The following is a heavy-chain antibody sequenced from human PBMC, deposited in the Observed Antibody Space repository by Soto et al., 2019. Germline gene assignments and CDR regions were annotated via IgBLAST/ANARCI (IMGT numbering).Heavy chain of an antibody. Sequence: ETLSLTCSVSGGSISSSSYFWGWIRQPPGKGLEWIGSIYYSGSTYYNPSLKSRVTVSVDTSKDQFSLKLSSVTAADTAVYYCARHPSDFWFDPWGQGTLVTVSS. V-gene: IGHV4-39*01. CDR3: ARHPSDFWFDP. J-gene: IGHJ5*02. D-gene: IGHD2-21*02. CDR2: IYYSGST. CDR1: GGSISSSSYF.